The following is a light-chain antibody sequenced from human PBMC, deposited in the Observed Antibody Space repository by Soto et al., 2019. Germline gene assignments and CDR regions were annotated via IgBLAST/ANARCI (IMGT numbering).Light chain of an antibody. V-gene: IGLV2-23*01. CDR3: SSYVGDSAYA. J-gene: IGLJ1*01. CDR1: TYGFETYNQ. Sequence: QSVLTQPASMSGSPGQSITISCSGTTYGFETYNQVSWYQQHPGKAPKILIYEGSKRPSGVSNRFTGSKSGNTASLTISGLQPEHEADYFCSSYVGDSAYAFGTGTKVTVL. CDR2: EGS.